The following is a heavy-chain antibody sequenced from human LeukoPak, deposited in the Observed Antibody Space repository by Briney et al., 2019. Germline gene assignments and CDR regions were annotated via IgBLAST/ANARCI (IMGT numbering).Heavy chain of an antibody. CDR1: GLTLGNYW. CDR2: INLDGGDK. D-gene: IGHD4/OR15-4a*01. J-gene: IGHJ4*02. V-gene: IGHV3-7*01. CDR3: ARDYDYSLDY. Sequence: GESLKISCAASGLTLGNYWMSWVRQAPGKGLEWVPNINLDGGDKSYVGSVKGRFTISRDNAKNSLYLQMNSLGAEDTAVYYCARDYDYSLDYWGQGTLVTVSS.